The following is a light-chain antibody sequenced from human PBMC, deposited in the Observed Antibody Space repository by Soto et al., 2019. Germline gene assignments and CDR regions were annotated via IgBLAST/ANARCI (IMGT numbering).Light chain of an antibody. CDR1: QGIDMF. CDR2: DAS. V-gene: IGKV1-33*01. CDR3: QQYVNLPLT. Sequence: DIQMTQYPSSLHASVGDRVSITGQASQGIDMFLNWFQQKPGKAPKILIYDASNLETGVPSRFSGSGSGSDFTFTINNLQPEDIETYYRQQYVNLPLTFGQGTRLEIK. J-gene: IGKJ5*01.